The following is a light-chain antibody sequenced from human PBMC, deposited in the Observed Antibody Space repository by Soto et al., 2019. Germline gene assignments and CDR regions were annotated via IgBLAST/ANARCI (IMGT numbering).Light chain of an antibody. CDR3: QQYGRSGT. Sequence: EIVLMSSAAALFISPGERATRSCRASQSVSRTYLAWYQQKPVQAPRLLIYATSSRATGIPDRFSGSGSGTDFTLTISRLEPQDFAVYYCQQYGRSGTFGQGTKV. V-gene: IGKV3-20*01. J-gene: IGKJ1*01. CDR2: ATS. CDR1: QSVSRTY.